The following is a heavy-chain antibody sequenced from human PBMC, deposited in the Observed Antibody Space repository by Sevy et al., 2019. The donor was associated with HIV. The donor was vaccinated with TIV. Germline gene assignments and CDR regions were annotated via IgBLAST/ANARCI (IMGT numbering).Heavy chain of an antibody. V-gene: IGHV3-74*01. J-gene: IGHJ6*02. CDR3: ARGAQYSNYLRAHMNNYYYYCMDV. D-gene: IGHD4-4*01. CDR1: GFTFSSYW. CDR2: INSDGSST. Sequence: GGSLRLSCAASGFTFSSYWMHWVRQAPGKGLVWVSRINSDGSSTSYADSVKGRFTISRDNAKNTLYLQMNSLRAEDKPLHYCARGAQYSNYLRAHMNNYYYYCMDVWGQGTTVTVSS.